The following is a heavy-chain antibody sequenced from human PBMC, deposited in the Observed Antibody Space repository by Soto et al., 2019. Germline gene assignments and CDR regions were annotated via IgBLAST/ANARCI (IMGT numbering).Heavy chain of an antibody. CDR1: GFTFSSYA. J-gene: IGHJ3*02. CDR2: ISYDGSNK. D-gene: IGHD5-18*01. CDR3: ARGRSTTWIQLWLEGAFDT. V-gene: IGHV3-30-3*01. Sequence: GGSLRLSCAASGFTFSSYAMHWVRQAPGKGLEWVAVISYDGSNKYYADSVKGRFTISRDNSKNTLYLQMNSLRAEDTAVYYCARGRSTTWIQLWLEGAFDTWGQGTMVTVS.